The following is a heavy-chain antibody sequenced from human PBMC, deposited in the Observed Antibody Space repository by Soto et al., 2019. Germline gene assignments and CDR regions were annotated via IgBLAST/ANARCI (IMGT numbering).Heavy chain of an antibody. Sequence: GSLRLSCAASGFTFSSYGMHWVRQAPGKGLEWVAVISYDGSNKYYADSVKGRFTIYRDNSKNTLYLQMNSLRAEDTAVYYCAKDASDYYGSGSYYDVRAAYYYGMDVWGQGTTVTVSS. J-gene: IGHJ6*02. CDR1: GFTFSSYG. V-gene: IGHV3-30*18. CDR2: ISYDGSNK. CDR3: AKDASDYYGSGSYYDVRAAYYYGMDV. D-gene: IGHD3-10*01.